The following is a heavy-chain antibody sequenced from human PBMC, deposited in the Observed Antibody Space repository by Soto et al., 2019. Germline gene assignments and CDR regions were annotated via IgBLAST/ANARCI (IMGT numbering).Heavy chain of an antibody. J-gene: IGHJ4*02. D-gene: IGHD4-17*01. CDR1: GGSISSYY. CDR2: IYYSGST. CDR3: ARSADYGDYVVDY. Sequence: SETLSLTCTVSGGSISSYYWSWIRQPPGKGLEWIGYIYYSGSTNYNPSLKSRVTISVDTSKNQFSLKLSSVTAADTAVYYCARSADYGDYVVDYWGQGTLVPVSP. V-gene: IGHV4-59*01.